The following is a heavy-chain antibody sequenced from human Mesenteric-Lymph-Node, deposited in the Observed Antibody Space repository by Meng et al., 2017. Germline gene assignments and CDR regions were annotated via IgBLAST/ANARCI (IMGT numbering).Heavy chain of an antibody. CDR2: ISWNSGSI. CDR3: ARGNYYSMDV. CDR1: GFTFDDYA. J-gene: IGHJ6*02. V-gene: IGHV3-9*01. Sequence: SLKISCAASGFTFDDYAMHWVRQAPGKGLEWVSGISWNSGSIGYADSVKGRFTISRDNAKNSLYLQMNSLRAEDTAVYYCARGNYYSMDVWGQGTAVTVSS.